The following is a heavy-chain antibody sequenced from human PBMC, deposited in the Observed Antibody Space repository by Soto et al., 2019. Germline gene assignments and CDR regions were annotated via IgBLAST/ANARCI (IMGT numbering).Heavy chain of an antibody. CDR1: GFSFSNYW. Sequence: GGSLRLSCAASGFSFSNYWMSWVRQSPGKGLEWVANIKQDGSERNYVDSVKGRFTISRDNSKNTLYLQMDSLRAEDTAVYYCARIDTWALNFDYWGQGTLVTVSS. J-gene: IGHJ4*02. V-gene: IGHV3-7*01. CDR2: IKQDGSER. CDR3: ARIDTWALNFDY. D-gene: IGHD2-8*01.